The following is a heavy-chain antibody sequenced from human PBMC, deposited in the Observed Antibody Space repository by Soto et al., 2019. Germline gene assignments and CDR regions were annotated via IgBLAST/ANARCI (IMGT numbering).Heavy chain of an antibody. Sequence: SETLSLTCTVSSCTISNYYWSWIRQPAGKGLEWIGRIYPTGSTNYNPSLKSRVTMSVDTSRNQFSLKLSSVTAADTAVYYCARGSLTIDYWGPGTLVTVSS. V-gene: IGHV4-4*07. CDR2: IYPTGST. J-gene: IGHJ4*02. CDR1: SCTISNYY. CDR3: ARGSLTIDY.